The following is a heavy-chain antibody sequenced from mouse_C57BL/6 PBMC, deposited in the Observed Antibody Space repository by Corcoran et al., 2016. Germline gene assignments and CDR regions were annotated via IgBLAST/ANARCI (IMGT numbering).Heavy chain of an antibody. Sequence: QVQLQQPGAELVKPGASVKLSCKASGYTFTSYWMQWVKQRPGQGLEWIGEIDPSDSYTNYNQKFKGKATLTVDTSSSTAYMQLSSLTSEDSAVYYCASYDYRRFFYAMDYWGQGTSVTVSS. CDR1: GYTFTSYW. D-gene: IGHD2-4*01. J-gene: IGHJ4*01. CDR2: IDPSDSYT. V-gene: IGHV1-50*01. CDR3: ASYDYRRFFYAMDY.